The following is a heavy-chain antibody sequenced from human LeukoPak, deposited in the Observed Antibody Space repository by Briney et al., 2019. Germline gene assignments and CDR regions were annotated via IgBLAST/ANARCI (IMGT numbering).Heavy chain of an antibody. V-gene: IGHV1-2*02. CDR1: GYTFTTYG. J-gene: IGHJ4*02. CDR3: ARDPSLDY. Sequence: GASVKVSCKASGYTFTTYGLSWVRQAPGQGLEWMGWINPNSGDTDYAQKFQGRVTMTRDTSITTAYMELSRLRSDDTAVYYCARDPSLDYWGQGTLVTVSS. CDR2: INPNSGDT. D-gene: IGHD2-2*01.